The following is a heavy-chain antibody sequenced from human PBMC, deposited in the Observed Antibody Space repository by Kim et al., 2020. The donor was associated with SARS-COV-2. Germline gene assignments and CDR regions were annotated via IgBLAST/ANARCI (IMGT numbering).Heavy chain of an antibody. CDR3: ARDTAWILGFDY. V-gene: IGHV3-30*01. J-gene: IGHJ4*02. Sequence: SADAVKGRFTFSRDNSKNTLYLQRNSLRPEDTAVYYCARDTAWILGFDYWGQGTLVTVSS. D-gene: IGHD2-2*03.